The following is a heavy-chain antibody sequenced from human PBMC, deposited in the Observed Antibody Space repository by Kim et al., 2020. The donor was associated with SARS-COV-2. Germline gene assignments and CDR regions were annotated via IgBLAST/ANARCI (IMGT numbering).Heavy chain of an antibody. J-gene: IGHJ4*02. Sequence: GGSLRLSCAASGFTFDDYAMHWVRQAPGKGLEWVSGISWNSGSIGYADSVKGRFTISRDNAKNSLYLQMNSLRAEDTALYYCAKDEYKGSYAVDYWGQGTLLTVSA. D-gene: IGHD1-26*01. CDR2: ISWNSGSI. CDR3: AKDEYKGSYAVDY. V-gene: IGHV3-9*01. CDR1: GFTFDDYA.